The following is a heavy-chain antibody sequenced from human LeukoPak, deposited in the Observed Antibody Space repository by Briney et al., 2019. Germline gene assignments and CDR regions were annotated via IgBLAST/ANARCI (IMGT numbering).Heavy chain of an antibody. Sequence: GGSLRLSCAASGFTFTTYWMNWVRQPPGKGLEWVALINPDGSQTIYVDSVKGRFTISRDNAENSLYLQMNTLRAEDTAVYYCARDLGYGALDPWGQGTLVTVSS. CDR2: INPDGSQT. J-gene: IGHJ5*02. D-gene: IGHD4-17*01. CDR3: ARDLGYGALDP. CDR1: GFTFTTYW. V-gene: IGHV3-7*01.